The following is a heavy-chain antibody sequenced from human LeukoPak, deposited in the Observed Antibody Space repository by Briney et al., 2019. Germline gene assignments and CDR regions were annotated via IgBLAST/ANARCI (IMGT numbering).Heavy chain of an antibody. CDR2: IYTSGIT. V-gene: IGHV4-4*07. CDR3: SRAVEPNGRSLDS. CDR1: GRSISGYF. D-gene: IGHD6-19*01. Sequence: SETLSLTCTVSGRSISGYFWSWIRQPAGKGLEWIGRIYTSGITNYNPSLKSRVTMSVDTSKNQFSLRLTSVTAADTAVYYCSRAVEPNGRSLDSWGQGTLVTVSS. J-gene: IGHJ4*02.